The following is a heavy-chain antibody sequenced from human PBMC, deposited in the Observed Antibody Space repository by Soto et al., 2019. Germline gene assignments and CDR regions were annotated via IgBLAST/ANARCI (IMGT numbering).Heavy chain of an antibody. J-gene: IGHJ4*02. V-gene: IGHV4-30-4*01. CDR3: ARVAIAVTGGAYY. D-gene: IGHD2-21*02. CDR1: GDSISSGDYY. CDR2: IYYSGST. Sequence: QVQLQESGPGLVKPSQTLSLTCTVSGDSISSGDYYWSWIRQPPGKGLEWIGYIYYSGSTYYNPSLKSRVTISVDTSKNQFSLKLSSVTAADTAVYYCARVAIAVTGGAYYWGQGTLVTVSS.